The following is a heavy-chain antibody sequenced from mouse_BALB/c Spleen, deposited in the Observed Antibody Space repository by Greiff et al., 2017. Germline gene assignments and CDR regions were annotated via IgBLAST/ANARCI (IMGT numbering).Heavy chain of an antibody. CDR2: IWSGGST. CDR1: GFSLTSYG. V-gene: IGHV2-2*02. J-gene: IGHJ3*01. D-gene: IGHD2-4*01. Sequence: QVQLKQSGPGLVQPSQSLSITCTVSGFSLTSYGAHWVRQSPGKGLEWLGVIWSGGSTDYNAAFISRLSISKDNSKSQVFFKMNSLQANDTAIYYCARSTMITRDWFAYWGQGTLVTVSA. CDR3: ARSTMITRDWFAY.